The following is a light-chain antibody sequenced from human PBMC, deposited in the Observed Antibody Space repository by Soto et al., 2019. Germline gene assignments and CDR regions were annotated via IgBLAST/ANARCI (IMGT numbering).Light chain of an antibody. V-gene: IGLV2-14*01. CDR2: EVS. Sequence: QSVLTQPASVSGSPGQSITIFCTGTSNDVGGYNYVSWYQQHPGKAPKLMIYEVSNRPSGVSNRFSGSKSDNTASLTISGLQAEDETDYYCSSYTSTSTVVFGGGTKLTVL. CDR1: SNDVGGYNY. J-gene: IGLJ2*01. CDR3: SSYTSTSTVV.